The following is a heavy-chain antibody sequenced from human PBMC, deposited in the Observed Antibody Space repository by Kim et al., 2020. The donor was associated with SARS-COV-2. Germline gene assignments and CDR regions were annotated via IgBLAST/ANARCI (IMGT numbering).Heavy chain of an antibody. CDR2: IIPIFVTA. CDR3: ARADKPSYGDYRTGGFYFDY. V-gene: IGHV1-69*13. Sequence: SVKVSCKASGGTFSSYAMSWVRQAPGQGLEWMGGIIPIFVTANYAQKFQGRVTITADESTSTAYMELSSLRSEDTSVYYFARADKPSYGDYRTGGFYFDYCGQGALVTVSS. D-gene: IGHD4-17*01. CDR1: GGTFSSYA. J-gene: IGHJ4*02.